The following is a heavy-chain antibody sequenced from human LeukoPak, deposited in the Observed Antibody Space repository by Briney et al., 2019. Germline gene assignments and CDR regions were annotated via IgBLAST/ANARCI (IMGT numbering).Heavy chain of an antibody. D-gene: IGHD4/OR15-4a*01. CDR3: ARVFGAGYSDY. Sequence: GGSLRLSCAASEFTFSSYWMSWVRQPPGKGLEWVASIKQDGSEKYYVDSVKGRVTISRDNAKNSLYLQMNSLRAEDTAVYYCARVFGAGYSDYWGQGTLVTVSS. J-gene: IGHJ4*02. V-gene: IGHV3-7*01. CDR1: EFTFSSYW. CDR2: IKQDGSEK.